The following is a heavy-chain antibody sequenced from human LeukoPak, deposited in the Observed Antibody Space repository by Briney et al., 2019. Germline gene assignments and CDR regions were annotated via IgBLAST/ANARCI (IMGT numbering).Heavy chain of an antibody. J-gene: IGHJ5*02. CDR3: ASRSVPPNWFDP. CDR2: IDHSGST. V-gene: IGHV4-4*02. D-gene: IGHD6-19*01. CDR1: SGSIFSSNW. Sequence: SETLSLTCAVSSGSIFSSNWWSWVRQPPGKGLEWIGEIDHSGSTNYNPSLKSRVTISVDTSKNQFSLKLSSVTAADTAVYYCASRSVPPNWFDPWGQGTLVTVSS.